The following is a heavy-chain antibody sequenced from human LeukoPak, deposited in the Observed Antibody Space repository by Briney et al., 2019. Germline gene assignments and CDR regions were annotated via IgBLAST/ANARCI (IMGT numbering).Heavy chain of an antibody. Sequence: GRPLRLSCAASGFTFSSYGMHWVRQAPGKGLEWVAVISYDGSNKYYADSVKGRFTISRDNSKNTLYLQMNSLRAEDTAVYYCAKDGPGYCSGGSCYAFDYWGQGTLVTVSS. D-gene: IGHD2-15*01. V-gene: IGHV3-30*18. CDR3: AKDGPGYCSGGSCYAFDY. CDR1: GFTFSSYG. CDR2: ISYDGSNK. J-gene: IGHJ4*02.